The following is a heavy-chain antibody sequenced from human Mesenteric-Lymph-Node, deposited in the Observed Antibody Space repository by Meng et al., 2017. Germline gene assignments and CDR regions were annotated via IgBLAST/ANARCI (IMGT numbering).Heavy chain of an antibody. D-gene: IGHD1-7*01. CDR2: ITVSGSYV. Sequence: GGSLRLSCAASGFTFSAYVMTWVRQAPGKGLEWVSSITVSGSYVSYADSVKGRFTISRDNAKNSLYLQMNSLRAEDTAVYYCAKLTGTRGYYYYGMDVWGQGTTVTVSS. CDR3: AKLTGTRGYYYYGMDV. J-gene: IGHJ6*02. CDR1: GFTFSAYV. V-gene: IGHV3-21*01.